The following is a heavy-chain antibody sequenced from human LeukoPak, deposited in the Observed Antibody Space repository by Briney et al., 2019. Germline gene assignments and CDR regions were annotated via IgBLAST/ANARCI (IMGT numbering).Heavy chain of an antibody. J-gene: IGHJ4*02. CDR2: IYPSNSET. Sequence: GESRKISCKASEYRFRNYWIGWVRQLRGRGLEWMGIIYPSNSETTYSPSFQGQVTISADKSISTAYLQWSSLKASDSAMYYCARLLGDGAFYFDYWGQGTLVTVPS. V-gene: IGHV5-51*01. D-gene: IGHD3-10*01. CDR3: ARLLGDGAFYFDY. CDR1: EYRFRNYW.